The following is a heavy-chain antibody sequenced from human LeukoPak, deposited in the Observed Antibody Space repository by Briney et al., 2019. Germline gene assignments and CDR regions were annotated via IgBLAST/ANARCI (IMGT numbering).Heavy chain of an antibody. D-gene: IGHD1-26*01. CDR3: ARRSCGGSYWD. CDR1: GYSFTSYW. CDR2: IYPGDSET. J-gene: IGHJ4*02. V-gene: IGHV5-51*01. Sequence: GGSLKISFKGSGYSFTSYWIAWVRQMPGKGLEWMAIIYPGDSETRYSPSFQGQVTISADKSITTAYLQWSSLKASDTAMYYCARRSCGGSYWDWGQGTLVTVSS.